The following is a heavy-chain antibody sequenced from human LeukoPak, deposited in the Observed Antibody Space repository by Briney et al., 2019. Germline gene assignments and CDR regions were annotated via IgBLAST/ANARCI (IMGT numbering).Heavy chain of an antibody. V-gene: IGHV1-18*01. CDR1: GYAFTSYG. D-gene: IGHD6-19*01. J-gene: IGHJ4*02. CDR3: ATDSQWLVPLDY. CDR2: ISAYNGNT. Sequence: ASVKVSCKASGYAFTSYGISWVRQAPGQGLEWMGWISAYNGNTNYAQKLQGRVTMTEDTSTDTAYMELSSLRSEDTAVYYCATDSQWLVPLDYWGQGTLVTVSS.